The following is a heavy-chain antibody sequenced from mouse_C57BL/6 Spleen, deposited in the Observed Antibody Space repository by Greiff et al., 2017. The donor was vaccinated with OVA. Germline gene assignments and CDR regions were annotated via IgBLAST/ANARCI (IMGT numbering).Heavy chain of an antibody. CDR1: GYTFTSYW. CDR2: IHPSDSDT. CDR3: AIIYSNYGAMDY. Sequence: QVQLKQPGAELVKPGASVKVSCKASGYTFTSYWMPWVKQRPGQGLEWIGRIHPSDSDTNYNQKFKGKATLTVDQSSSTAYMQLSSLTSEDSAVYYCAIIYSNYGAMDYWGQGTSVTVSS. D-gene: IGHD2-5*01. V-gene: IGHV1-74*01. J-gene: IGHJ4*01.